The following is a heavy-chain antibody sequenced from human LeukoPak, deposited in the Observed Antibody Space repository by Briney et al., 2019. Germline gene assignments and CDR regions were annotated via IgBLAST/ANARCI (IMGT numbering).Heavy chain of an antibody. D-gene: IGHD3-10*01. V-gene: IGHV3-15*01. CDR3: ATVVYYYGSGTLFAFDI. CDR1: GFTFSNAW. Sequence: PGGSLRLSCVASGFTFSNAWLIWVRQAPGEGLEWVGRIRSKTDSATTASAAPVKGRCSISRDDSRTILYLQMNSLKTEDTAVYYCATVVYYYGSGTLFAFDIWGQGTLVTVSS. J-gene: IGHJ3*02. CDR2: IRSKTDSATT.